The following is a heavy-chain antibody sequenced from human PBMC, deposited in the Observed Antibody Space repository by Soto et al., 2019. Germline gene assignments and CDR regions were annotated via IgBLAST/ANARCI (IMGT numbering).Heavy chain of an antibody. V-gene: IGHV4-30-2*01. D-gene: IGHD2-2*01. Sequence: SETLSLTCAVSGGTISSGGYSWSWNRQPPGKGLEWIGYIYHSGSTYYNPSLKSRVTISVDRSKNQFSLKLSSVTAADTAVYYCAREYQPTSWFDPWGQGTLVTVYS. CDR3: AREYQPTSWFDP. J-gene: IGHJ5*01. CDR2: IYHSGST. CDR1: GGTISSGGYS.